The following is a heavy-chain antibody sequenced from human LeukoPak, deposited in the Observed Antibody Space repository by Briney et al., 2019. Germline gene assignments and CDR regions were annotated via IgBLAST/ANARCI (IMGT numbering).Heavy chain of an antibody. D-gene: IGHD3-22*01. V-gene: IGHV2-5*02. Sequence: SGPTLVNPTQTLTLTCTFSGFSLNTNGVGVGWIRQPPGKALEWLALIYWDDDKRYSPSLKTRLTITKDTSKNQVVLTMTNMDPVDTATYYCAHRLYDSRGYYEGPDSYFDYWGQGTLVTVSS. CDR1: GFSLNTNGVG. J-gene: IGHJ4*02. CDR3: AHRLYDSRGYYEGPDSYFDY. CDR2: IYWDDDK.